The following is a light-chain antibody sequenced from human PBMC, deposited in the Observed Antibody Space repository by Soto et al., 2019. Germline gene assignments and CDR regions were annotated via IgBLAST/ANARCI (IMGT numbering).Light chain of an antibody. J-gene: IGKJ1*01. CDR3: QQYKSHWT. V-gene: IGKV1-5*03. Sequence: DIQLTQSPSTLSASVGDRVTITCRASQSISSWLAWYQQKPGKAPKLLISKASSSESGVPSRFTGSGSGTDFTLTISSLQPDDLATYYCQQYKSHWTFGQGTKVEIK. CDR2: KAS. CDR1: QSISSW.